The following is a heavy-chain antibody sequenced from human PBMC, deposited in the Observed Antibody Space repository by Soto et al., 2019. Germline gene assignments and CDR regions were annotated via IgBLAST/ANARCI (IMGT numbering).Heavy chain of an antibody. V-gene: IGHV4-34*01. CDR3: ARYHFLVLSTGSRHYRVV. CDR2: INHSGTA. Sequence: QVHLEQGGAGLLNPSETLSLTCAVYGGSLSAYYWSWVRQSPGQGLVWIGEINHSGTANYNPSLYTRVTIAADASKPEFSLRLPSVTAAESSVSYCARYHFLVLSTGSRHYRVVWGRGNPVTVSS. CDR1: GGSLSAYY. J-gene: IGHJ6*03. D-gene: IGHD3-9*01.